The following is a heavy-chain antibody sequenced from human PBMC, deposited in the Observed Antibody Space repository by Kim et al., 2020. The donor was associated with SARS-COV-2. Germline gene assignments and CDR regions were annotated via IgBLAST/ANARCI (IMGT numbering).Heavy chain of an antibody. CDR2: IIPIFGTA. CDR3: ARNTYYYGSGSYYRTSYGMDV. V-gene: IGHV1-69*13. D-gene: IGHD3-10*01. Sequence: SVKVSCKASGGTFSSYAISWVRQAPGQGLEWMGGIIPIFGTANYAQKFQGRVTITADESTSTAYMELSSLRSEDTAVYYCARNTYYYGSGSYYRTSYGMDVWGQGTTVTVSS. CDR1: GGTFSSYA. J-gene: IGHJ6*02.